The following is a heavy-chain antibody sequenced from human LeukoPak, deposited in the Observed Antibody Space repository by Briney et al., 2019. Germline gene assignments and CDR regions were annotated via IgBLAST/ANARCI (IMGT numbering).Heavy chain of an antibody. Sequence: GGSLRLSCAASGFTFSSYGMHWVRQAPGKGLEWVAVIWYDGSNKYYADSVKGRFPISRDNSKNTLYLQMNSLRAEDTAVYYCARGGGDVVVPAEDDAFDIWGQGTMVTVSS. CDR2: IWYDGSNK. CDR3: ARGGGDVVVPAEDDAFDI. D-gene: IGHD2-2*01. CDR1: GFTFSSYG. V-gene: IGHV3-33*01. J-gene: IGHJ3*02.